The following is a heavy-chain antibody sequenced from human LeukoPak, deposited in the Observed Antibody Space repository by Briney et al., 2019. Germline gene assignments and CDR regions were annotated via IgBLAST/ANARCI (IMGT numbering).Heavy chain of an antibody. J-gene: IGHJ6*02. V-gene: IGHV3-11*01. CDR3: ASSPGVVVVAAYYYYGMDV. Sequence: GGSLRLSCAASGFTFSDYYMSWIRQAPGKGLEWVSYISSSGSTIYYADSVKGRFTISRDNAKNSLYLQMNSLRAEDTAVYYCASSPGVVVVAAYYYYGMDVWGQGTTVTVSS. CDR2: ISSSGSTI. CDR1: GFTFSDYY. D-gene: IGHD2-15*01.